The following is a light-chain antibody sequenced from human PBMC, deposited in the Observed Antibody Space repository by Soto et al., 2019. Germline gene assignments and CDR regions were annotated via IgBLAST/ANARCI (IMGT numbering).Light chain of an antibody. CDR1: QSVSNN. CDR2: HAS. J-gene: IGKJ4*01. V-gene: IGKV3-15*01. Sequence: EIVMTQSPATLSVSPGERATLSCRASQSVSNNLAWYQQKPGQAPRLLIYHASTWATGIPARFSGGGSGTEFTLTITSLQSEDFAVYYCQQYNKWPLTFGGGTKVEIK. CDR3: QQYNKWPLT.